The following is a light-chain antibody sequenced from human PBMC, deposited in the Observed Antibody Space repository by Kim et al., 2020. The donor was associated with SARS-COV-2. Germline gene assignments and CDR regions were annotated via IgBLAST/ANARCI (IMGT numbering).Light chain of an antibody. CDR1: QSISSN. CDR3: QQYNDWRPIT. Sequence: EIVMTQSPATLSVSPGERVTLSCRASQSISSNFGWYQQQPGQAPRLLISGASTRATNITARVSGSGFGREFTLTITTLQSEDFAIYYCQQYNDWRPITFGQGTRLEIK. CDR2: GAS. J-gene: IGKJ5*01. V-gene: IGKV3-15*01.